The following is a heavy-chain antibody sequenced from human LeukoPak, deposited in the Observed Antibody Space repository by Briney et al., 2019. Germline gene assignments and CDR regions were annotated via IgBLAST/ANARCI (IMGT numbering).Heavy chain of an antibody. D-gene: IGHD3-10*01. V-gene: IGHV4-59*12. CDR3: AREVHYYGSGNHYNENNYFDY. J-gene: IGHJ4*02. CDR2: IYFSGTT. Sequence: SETLSLTCTVSGGSISSYYWSWIRQPPGQGLEWIGYIYFSGTTNYNPSLKSRVTISIDTSNNQFSLELSSVTATDTAVYYCAREVHYYGSGNHYNENNYFDYWGQGTLVTVSS. CDR1: GGSISSYY.